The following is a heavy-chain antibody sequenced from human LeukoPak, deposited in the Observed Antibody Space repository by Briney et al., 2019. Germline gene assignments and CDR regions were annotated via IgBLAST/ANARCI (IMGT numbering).Heavy chain of an antibody. V-gene: IGHV3-30*02. CDR3: ARSVIVVVPAAMNY. Sequence: PGGSLRLSCAASGFTFSSYGMHWVRQAPGKGLEWVAFVRSDGSIEYYADSVKGRFTISRDNSKNTLYLRMNSLRAEDSAVYYCARSVIVVVPAAMNYWGQGTLVTVSS. CDR1: GFTFSSYG. D-gene: IGHD2-2*01. CDR2: VRSDGSIE. J-gene: IGHJ4*02.